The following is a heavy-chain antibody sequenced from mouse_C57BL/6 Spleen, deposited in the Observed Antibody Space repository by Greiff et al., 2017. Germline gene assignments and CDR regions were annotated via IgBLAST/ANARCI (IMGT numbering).Heavy chain of an antibody. CDR1: GYTFTDYY. CDR3: ARYWAYYFDY. J-gene: IGHJ2*01. V-gene: IGHV1-26*01. Sequence: VQLQQSGPELVKPGASVKISCKASGYTFTDYYMNWVKQSHGKSLEWIGDINPNNGGTSYNQKFKGKATLTVDKSSSTAYMELRSLTSEDSAVYYCARYWAYYFDYWGQGTTLTVSS. D-gene: IGHD4-1*01. CDR2: INPNNGGT.